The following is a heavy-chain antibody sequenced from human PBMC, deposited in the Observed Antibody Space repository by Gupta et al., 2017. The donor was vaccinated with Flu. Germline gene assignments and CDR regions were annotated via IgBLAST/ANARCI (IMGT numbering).Heavy chain of an antibody. CDR2: IYWDDDK. D-gene: IGHD3-3*01. CDR1: STIGVG. Sequence: STIGVGVGWIRQPPGKALEWLALIYWDDDKRYSPSLKRRLTITKDTSKNQVVLTMTNMDPVDTATYYCEYQFSSGRNTWGQGTLVTVSS. CDR3: EYQFSSGRNT. V-gene: IGHV2-5*02. J-gene: IGHJ5*02.